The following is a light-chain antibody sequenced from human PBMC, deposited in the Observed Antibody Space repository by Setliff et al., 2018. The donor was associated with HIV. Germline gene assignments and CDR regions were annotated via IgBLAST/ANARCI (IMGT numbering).Light chain of an antibody. CDR1: SSDVGGYNY. J-gene: IGLJ1*01. CDR2: DVS. CDR3: TSYSSNTTLGI. V-gene: IGLV2-14*03. Sequence: QSVLTQPASVSGSPGQSITISRSGTSSDVGGYNYVSWYQQHPGKAPKLMIYDVSNRPSGVSNRFSGSKSGNTASLTISGLQAEDEADYYCTSYSSNTTLGIFGTGTKVTVL.